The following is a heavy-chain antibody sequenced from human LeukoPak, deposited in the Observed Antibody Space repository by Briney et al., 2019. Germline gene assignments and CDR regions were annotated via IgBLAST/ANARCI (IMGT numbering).Heavy chain of an antibody. Sequence: ASVRVSCKASGYTFTSYYMHWVRQAPGQGLEWMGIINPSGGSTSYAQKFQGRVTMTRDTSTSTVYMELSSLRSEDTAVYYCARRVPIMITFGGVIAGDAFDIWGQGTMVTVSS. CDR1: GYTFTSYY. CDR3: ARRVPIMITFGGVIAGDAFDI. V-gene: IGHV1-46*01. D-gene: IGHD3-16*02. CDR2: INPSGGST. J-gene: IGHJ3*02.